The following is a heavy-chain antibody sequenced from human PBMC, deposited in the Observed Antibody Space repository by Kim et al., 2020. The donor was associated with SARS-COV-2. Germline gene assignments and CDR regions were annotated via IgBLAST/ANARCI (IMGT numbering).Heavy chain of an antibody. Sequence: SETLSLTCTVSGGSISSSSYYWGWIRQPPGKGLEWIGSIYYSGSTYYNPSLKSRVTISVDTSKNQFSLKLSSVTAADTAVYYCARQPSGVAGTGYFQHWGQGTLVTVSS. CDR1: GGSISSSSYY. J-gene: IGHJ1*01. D-gene: IGHD6-19*01. CDR2: IYYSGST. CDR3: ARQPSGVAGTGYFQH. V-gene: IGHV4-39*01.